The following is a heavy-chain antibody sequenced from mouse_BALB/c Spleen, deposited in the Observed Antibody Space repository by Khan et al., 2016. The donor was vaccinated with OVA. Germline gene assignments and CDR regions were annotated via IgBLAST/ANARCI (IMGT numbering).Heavy chain of an antibody. CDR2: FNRSNGYT. V-gene: IGHV1-4*01. CDR1: GYTFTSYT. CDR3: VRDGAEYWNDGWFAY. D-gene: IGHD2-14*01. Sequence: QIQLVQSGAELARPGPSVKMSCKASGYTFTSYTIHWIKLRPGQGLEWIGYFNRSNGYTNYNQTFKDKATLTADKSSTQAYLQLSSLTSDDSADYNSVRDGAEYWNDGWFAYWGQGTLVTVSA. J-gene: IGHJ3*01.